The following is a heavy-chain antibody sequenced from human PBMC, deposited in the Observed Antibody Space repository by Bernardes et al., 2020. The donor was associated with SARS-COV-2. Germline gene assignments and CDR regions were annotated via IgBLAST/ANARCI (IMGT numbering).Heavy chain of an antibody. CDR1: GFTISYYG. CDR3: ARDASYCGGDCYSFPGFDY. CDR2: IWSDGSKK. J-gene: IGHJ4*02. D-gene: IGHD2-21*02. V-gene: IGHV3-33*01. Sequence: RGSLRLSCAASGFTISYYGMHWVRQAPGKGLEWVAVIWSDGSKKYYADPVRGRFTISRDNSKNTLYLQMNTLRADDTAVYFCARDASYCGGDCYSFPGFDYWGQGTLVTVSS.